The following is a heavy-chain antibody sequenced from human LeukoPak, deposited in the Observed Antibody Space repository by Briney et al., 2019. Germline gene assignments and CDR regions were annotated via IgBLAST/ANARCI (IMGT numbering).Heavy chain of an antibody. V-gene: IGHV3-7*03. CDR2: IKEDGSSQ. D-gene: IGHD6-19*01. Sequence: GGSLRLSCSASGFTFSTYWMTWVRQAPGKGLERVGHIKEDGSSQNYADSVKGRFTISRDNAKSSLHLQMNGLRAEDTAMYYCVKDSGWFHFDSWGQGTLVTVSS. J-gene: IGHJ4*02. CDR1: GFTFSTYW. CDR3: VKDSGWFHFDS.